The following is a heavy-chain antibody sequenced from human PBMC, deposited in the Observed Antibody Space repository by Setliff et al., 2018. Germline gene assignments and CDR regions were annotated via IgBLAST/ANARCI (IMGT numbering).Heavy chain of an antibody. Sequence: GASVKVSCKASGYTFTDYLMHWVRQAPGRGLEWMGWINPNTGGTNYAQKFQGRVTVTSDTSISTAYLTLTSLRSDDTAIYYCARLSASVVSPVDHWGQGTLVTVSS. J-gene: IGHJ4*02. CDR2: INPNTGGT. CDR1: GYTFTDYL. V-gene: IGHV1-2*02. CDR3: ARLSASVVSPVDH.